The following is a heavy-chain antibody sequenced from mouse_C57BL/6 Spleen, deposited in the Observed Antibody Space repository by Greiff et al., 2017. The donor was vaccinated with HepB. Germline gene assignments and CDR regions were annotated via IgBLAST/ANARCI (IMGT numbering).Heavy chain of an antibody. V-gene: IGHV1-69*01. CDR1: GYTFTSYW. CDR2: IDPSDSYT. Sequence: QVQLQQPGAELVMPGASVKLSCKASGYTFTSYWMHWVKQRPGQGLEWIGEIDPSDSYTNYNQKFKGKSTLTVDKSSSTAYMQLSSLTSEDSAVYYCARPYCGSSYAYAMDYWGQGTSVTVSS. J-gene: IGHJ4*01. CDR3: ARPYCGSSYAYAMDY. D-gene: IGHD1-1*01.